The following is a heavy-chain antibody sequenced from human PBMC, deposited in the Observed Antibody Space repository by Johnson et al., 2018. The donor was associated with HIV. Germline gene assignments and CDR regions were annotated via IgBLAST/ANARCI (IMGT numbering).Heavy chain of an antibody. V-gene: IGHV3-30*04. CDR2: ISYDGSNK. D-gene: IGHD1-26*01. CDR1: GFTFSSYA. CDR3: AKGGWELLVRWYAFDI. Sequence: QVQLVESGGGVVQPGRSLRLSCAASGFTFSSYAMHWVRQAPGKGLEWVAVISYDGSNKYYADSVKGRFTISRDNSKNTLYLQMNRLRTEDTAVYFCAKGGWELLVRWYAFDIWGQGTMVTVSS. J-gene: IGHJ3*02.